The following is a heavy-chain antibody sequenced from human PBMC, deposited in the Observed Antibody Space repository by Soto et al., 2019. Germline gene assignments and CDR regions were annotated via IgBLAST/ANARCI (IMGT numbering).Heavy chain of an antibody. CDR3: AKESTDHYYDSSGPFDY. Sequence: QLGGSLRLSCAASGFTFSSYGMHWVRQAPGKGLEWVAVISYDGSNKYYADSVKGRFTISRDNSKNTLYLQMNSLRAEDTAVYYCAKESTDHYYDSSGPFDYWGQGTLVTVSS. D-gene: IGHD3-22*01. CDR1: GFTFSSYG. J-gene: IGHJ4*02. CDR2: ISYDGSNK. V-gene: IGHV3-30*18.